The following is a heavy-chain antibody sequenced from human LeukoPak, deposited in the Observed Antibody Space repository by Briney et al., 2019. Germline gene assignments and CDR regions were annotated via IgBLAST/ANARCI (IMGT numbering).Heavy chain of an antibody. D-gene: IGHD5-12*01. CDR3: ARDGGYSGYDFDY. CDR1: GFTFSRYW. J-gene: IGHJ4*02. V-gene: IGHV3-7*01. CDR2: IKQDGSEK. Sequence: GGSLRLSCAASGFTFSRYWMSWVRQAPGKGLEWVANIKQDGSEKYYVDSVKGRFTISRDNARNSLYLQMNSLRAEDTAVYYCARDGGYSGYDFDYWGQGTLVTVSS.